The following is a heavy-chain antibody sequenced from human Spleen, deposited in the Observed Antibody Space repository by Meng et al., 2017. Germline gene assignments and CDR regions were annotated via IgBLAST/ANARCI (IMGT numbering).Heavy chain of an antibody. J-gene: IGHJ4*02. CDR3: ARGPTTMAHDFDY. CDR2: INHSGST. CDR1: GGAFSDYY. D-gene: IGHD4-11*01. V-gene: IGHV4-34*01. Sequence: QGQLQQWGAGLLKPSETLSLPCVVSGGAFSDYYWSWIRQPPGKGLEWIGEINHSGSTNYNPSLESRATISVDTSQNNLSLKLSSVTAADSAVYYCARGPTTMAHDFDYWGQGTLVTVSS.